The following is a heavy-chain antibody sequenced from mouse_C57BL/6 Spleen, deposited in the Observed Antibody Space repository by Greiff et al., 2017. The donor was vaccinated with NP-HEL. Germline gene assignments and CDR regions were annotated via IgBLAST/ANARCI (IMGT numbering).Heavy chain of an antibody. J-gene: IGHJ1*03. CDR3: ARSGSSYWYFDV. D-gene: IGHD1-1*01. CDR1: GYTFTSYW. V-gene: IGHV1-55*01. CDR2: IYPGSGST. Sequence: QVQLKQPGAELVKPGASVKMSCKASGYTFTSYWITWVKQRPGQGLEWIGDIYPGSGSTNYNEKFKSKATLTVDTSSSTAYMQLSSLTSEDSAVYYCARSGSSYWYFDVWGTGTTVTVSS.